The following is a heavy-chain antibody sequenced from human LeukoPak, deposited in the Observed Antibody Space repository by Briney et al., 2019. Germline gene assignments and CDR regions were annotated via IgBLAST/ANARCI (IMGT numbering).Heavy chain of an antibody. J-gene: IGHJ4*02. CDR1: GFTFRNYV. V-gene: IGHV3-30-3*01. CDR2: TSSDLNVK. Sequence: GGSLRLSCAASGFTFRNYVIHWVRQAPGKGLEWVAVTSSDLNVKLYADSVKGRFTISRDNSKNTLYLQMNSLRAEDTAVYYCARANVLMVYATPEYYFDYWGQGTLVTVSS. CDR3: ARANVLMVYATPEYYFDY. D-gene: IGHD2-8*01.